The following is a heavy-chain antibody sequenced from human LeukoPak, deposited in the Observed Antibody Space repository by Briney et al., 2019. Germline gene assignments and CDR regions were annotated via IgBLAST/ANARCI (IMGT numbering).Heavy chain of an antibody. CDR2: FSGSGGST. J-gene: IGHJ5*02. Sequence: GGSLRLSCAASGFTFSSYAMSWVRQAQGRGLEWVSAFSGSGGSTYYADSVKGRFTISRDNSKNTLYLQMNSLRAEDTAVYYCAKDSEWEPLLFNNWFDPWGQGTLVTVSS. D-gene: IGHD1-26*01. CDR3: AKDSEWEPLLFNNWFDP. V-gene: IGHV3-23*01. CDR1: GFTFSSYA.